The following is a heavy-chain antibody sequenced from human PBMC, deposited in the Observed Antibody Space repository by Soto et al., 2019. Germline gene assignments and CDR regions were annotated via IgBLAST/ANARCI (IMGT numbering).Heavy chain of an antibody. Sequence: SXKVSFKASGYTXTGYYMDLVRQAPGQGLEWMGWINPNSGGTNYAQKFQGRVTMTRDTSISKAYMELSRLRYEDTAVYYCATSTQEDSVGATGGGYYYYYYGMDVWGQGTTGTVSS. CDR1: GYTXTGYY. D-gene: IGHD1-26*01. CDR3: ATSTQEDSVGATGGGYYYYYYGMDV. CDR2: INPNSGGT. J-gene: IGHJ6*02. V-gene: IGHV1-2*02.